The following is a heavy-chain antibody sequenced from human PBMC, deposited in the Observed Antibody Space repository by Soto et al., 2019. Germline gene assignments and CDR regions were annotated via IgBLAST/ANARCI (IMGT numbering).Heavy chain of an antibody. CDR2: INHSGST. CDR3: ARGLRDIVVVVAAFDY. D-gene: IGHD2-15*01. J-gene: IGHJ4*02. CDR1: GGSFSGYY. Sequence: PSETLSLTXAVYGGSFSGYYWSWIRQPPGKGLEWIGEINHSGSTNYNPSLKSRVTISVDTSKNQFSLKLSSVTAADTAVYYCARGLRDIVVVVAAFDYWGQGTLVTVSS. V-gene: IGHV4-34*01.